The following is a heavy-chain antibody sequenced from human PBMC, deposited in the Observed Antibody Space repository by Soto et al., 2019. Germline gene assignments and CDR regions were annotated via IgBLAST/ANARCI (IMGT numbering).Heavy chain of an antibody. V-gene: IGHV4-34*01. CDR3: ARLGGYYQAFDQ. D-gene: IGHD3-22*01. CDR1: GGSFSGYY. J-gene: IGHJ4*02. Sequence: SETLSLTCAVYGGSFSGYYWSWIRQPPGKGLEWIGEISHSGSTNYNPSLKSRVTISVDTSKNQFSLKLSSVTAADTAVYYCARLGGYYQAFDQWGQGSLVTVS. CDR2: ISHSGST.